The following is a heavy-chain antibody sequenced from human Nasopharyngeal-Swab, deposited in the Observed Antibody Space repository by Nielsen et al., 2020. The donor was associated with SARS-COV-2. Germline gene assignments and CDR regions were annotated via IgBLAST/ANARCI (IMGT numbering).Heavy chain of an antibody. Sequence: GSLRLSCAVYGGSFSGYYWSWIRQPPGKGLEWIGEINHSGSTNYNPSLKSRVTISVDTSKSQFSLKLSSVTAADTAAYYCARVFGVVNPYYYYYMDVWGKGTTVTVSS. CDR2: INHSGST. CDR3: ARVFGVVNPYYYYYMDV. CDR1: GGSFSGYY. D-gene: IGHD3-3*01. V-gene: IGHV4-34*01. J-gene: IGHJ6*03.